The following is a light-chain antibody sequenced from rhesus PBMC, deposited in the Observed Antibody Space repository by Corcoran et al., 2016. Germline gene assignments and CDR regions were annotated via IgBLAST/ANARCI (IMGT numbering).Light chain of an antibody. J-gene: IGKJ1*01. CDR2: RAS. Sequence: DIQMTQSPSSLSASVGDRVTITCRASQGISNWLAWYQQKPGKAPKLLIYRASNLETGVPSRFSGSGSGTDFTLTISSLPPEDTATYFCQHPKNSPPWTFGQRTKVEIK. CDR3: QHPKNSPPWT. CDR1: QGISNW. V-gene: IGKV1-69*01.